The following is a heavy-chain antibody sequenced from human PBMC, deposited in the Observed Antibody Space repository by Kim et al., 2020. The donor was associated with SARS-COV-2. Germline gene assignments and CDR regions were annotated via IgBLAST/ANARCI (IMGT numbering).Heavy chain of an antibody. J-gene: IGHJ6*02. Sequence: SETLSLTCTVSGGSISSGGYYWSWIRQHPGKGLEWIGYIYYSGSTYYNPSLKSRVTISVDTSKNQFSLKLSSVTAADTAVYYRARSPVWGYYYGMDVWGQGTTVTVSS. CDR2: IYYSGST. CDR3: ARSPVWGYYYGMDV. CDR1: GGSISSGGYY. D-gene: IGHD3-16*01. V-gene: IGHV4-31*03.